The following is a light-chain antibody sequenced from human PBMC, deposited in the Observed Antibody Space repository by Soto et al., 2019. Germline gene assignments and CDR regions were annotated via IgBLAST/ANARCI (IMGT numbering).Light chain of an antibody. CDR1: SSDVGAYNY. CDR3: SSLTTSFTHV. V-gene: IGLV2-14*01. J-gene: IGLJ1*01. Sequence: QSALTQPASVSGSPGQSVAISCTGTSSDVGAYNYISWYQQHPGKAPKLLLSEVSNRPSGVSDRFSGSKSGNTASLTISGLHAEDEADYSCSSLTTSFTHVFGTGTKVTVL. CDR2: EVS.